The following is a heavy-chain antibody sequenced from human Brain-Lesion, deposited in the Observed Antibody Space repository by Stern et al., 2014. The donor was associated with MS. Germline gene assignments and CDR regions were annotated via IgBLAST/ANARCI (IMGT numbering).Heavy chain of an antibody. Sequence: VQLVESGAEVKKPGASVKVSCKTSGYIFTGYYIHWVRQAPGQGLEWMAFINPNTGGTKYAQKFQGRVTMSRDTSISTAYVELSSLTSDDTAVYYCARDQRGITIFGVVTDYYYLGMDVWGQGTTVTVSS. J-gene: IGHJ6*02. CDR1: GYIFTGYY. CDR3: ARDQRGITIFGVVTDYYYLGMDV. CDR2: INPNTGGT. D-gene: IGHD3-3*01. V-gene: IGHV1-2*02.